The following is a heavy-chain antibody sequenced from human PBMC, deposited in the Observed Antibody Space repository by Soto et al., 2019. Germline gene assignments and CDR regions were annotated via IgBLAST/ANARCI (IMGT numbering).Heavy chain of an antibody. CDR2: ISYDGSNK. Sequence: GGSLRLSCAASGFTFSSYGMHWVRQAPGKGLEWVAVISYDGSNKYYADSVKGRFTISRDNSKNTLYLQMNSLRAEDTAVYYCAKDHGYDFWSGYYTGRNYYYYYGMDVWGQGTTVTVSS. CDR3: AKDHGYDFWSGYYTGRNYYYYYGMDV. V-gene: IGHV3-30*18. CDR1: GFTFSSYG. J-gene: IGHJ6*02. D-gene: IGHD3-3*01.